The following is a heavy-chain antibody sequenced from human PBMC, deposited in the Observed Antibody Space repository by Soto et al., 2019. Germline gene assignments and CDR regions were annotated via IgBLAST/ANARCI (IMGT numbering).Heavy chain of an antibody. J-gene: IGHJ4*02. V-gene: IGHV1-2*04. CDR2: INPNSGGT. D-gene: IGHD3-10*01. Sequence: ASVKVSCKASGYTFTGYYMHWVRQAPGQGLEWMGWINPNSGGTNYAQKFQGWVTMTRDTSISTAYMELSRLRSDDTAVYYCAKRDSLWFGESINYFDYWGQGTLVTVSS. CDR3: AKRDSLWFGESINYFDY. CDR1: GYTFTGYY.